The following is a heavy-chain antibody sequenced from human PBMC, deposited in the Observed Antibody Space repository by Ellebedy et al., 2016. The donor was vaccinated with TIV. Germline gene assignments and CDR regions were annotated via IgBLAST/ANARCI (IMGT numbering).Heavy chain of an antibody. V-gene: IGHV4-4*07. CDR1: GDSISDYC. J-gene: IGHJ4*02. CDR2: IYTSGST. Sequence: SETLSLTXSVSGDSISDYCWAWFRQPAGKGLEWIGRIYTSGSTNYNPSLNSRVTMSIDTSKNQFSLRLSSVTAADTAVYYCARRTNTGSYNYFNHWGQGTLVTVSS. CDR3: ARRTNTGSYNYFNH. D-gene: IGHD1-26*01.